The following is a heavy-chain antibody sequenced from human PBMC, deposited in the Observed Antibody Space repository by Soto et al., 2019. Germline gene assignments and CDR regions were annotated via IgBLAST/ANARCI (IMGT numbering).Heavy chain of an antibody. CDR3: AKDQASGQGSFDS. CDR2: ISSDGSNQ. Sequence: GGSLTLSCAARGFTFNIYDTKWVREAPDKGLEWVALISSDGSNQYYADSVKGRFTISRDNSKNTLFLQMNSLRADDTAVYYCAKDQASGQGSFDSWGQGT. CDR1: GFTFNIYD. J-gene: IGHJ4*02. V-gene: IGHV3-30*18.